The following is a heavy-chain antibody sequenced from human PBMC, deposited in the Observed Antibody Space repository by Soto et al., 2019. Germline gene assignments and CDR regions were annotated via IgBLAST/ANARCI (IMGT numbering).Heavy chain of an antibody. CDR3: ARAGPTYYDFWSGYYSFTVFDY. V-gene: IGHV1-2*04. Sequence: ASVKVSCKASGYTFTGYYMHWVRQAPGQGLEWMGWINPNSGGTNYAQKFQGWVTMTRDTSISTAYMELSRLRSDDTAVYYCARAGPTYYDFWSGYYSFTVFDYWGQGTLVTVSS. CDR2: INPNSGGT. CDR1: GYTFTGYY. D-gene: IGHD3-3*01. J-gene: IGHJ4*02.